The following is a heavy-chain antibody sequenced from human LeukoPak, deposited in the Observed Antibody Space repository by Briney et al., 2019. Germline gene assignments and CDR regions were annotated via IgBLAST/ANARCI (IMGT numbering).Heavy chain of an antibody. V-gene: IGHV1-2*02. CDR1: GFTFTGYY. D-gene: IGHD5-12*01. CDR3: ARIGRQAYSGYGHFDY. Sequence: ASVKVSCKASGFTFTGYYIHWVRQAPGQGLEWMGWINPNNGDTNYAQKFQGRVTMTRDTSISTAYMELSRLRSDDTAVYYCARIGRQAYSGYGHFDYWGQGTLVTVSS. CDR2: INPNNGDT. J-gene: IGHJ4*02.